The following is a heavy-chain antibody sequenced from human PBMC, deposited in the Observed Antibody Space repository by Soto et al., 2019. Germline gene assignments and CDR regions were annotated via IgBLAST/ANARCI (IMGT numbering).Heavy chain of an antibody. CDR2: INPSGGST. Sequence: ASVKVSCKASGYTFTSYYMHWVRQAPGQGLEWMGIINPSGGSTSYAQKFQGRVTMTRDTSTSTVYMELSSLRSEDTAVYYCASHIVVVPAAIDYFRFDYWGQGTLVTVSS. V-gene: IGHV1-46*03. J-gene: IGHJ4*02. CDR3: ASHIVVVPAAIDYFRFDY. CDR1: GYTFTSYY. D-gene: IGHD2-2*01.